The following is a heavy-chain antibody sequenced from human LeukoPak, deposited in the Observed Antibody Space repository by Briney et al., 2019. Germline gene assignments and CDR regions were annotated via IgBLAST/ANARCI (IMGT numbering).Heavy chain of an antibody. CDR2: ISTIGTTI. V-gene: IGHV3-11*01. J-gene: IGHJ4*02. Sequence: GGSLRLSCAASGFTFSDYYMSWIRQAPGKGLEWVSYISTIGTTIYYADSVKGRFTISRDNAKNSLYLQVNSLRAEDTAVYYFARGVLGIRTPYFGCWGQGTLVTASS. CDR1: GFTFSDYY. D-gene: IGHD7-27*01. CDR3: ARGVLGIRTPYFGC.